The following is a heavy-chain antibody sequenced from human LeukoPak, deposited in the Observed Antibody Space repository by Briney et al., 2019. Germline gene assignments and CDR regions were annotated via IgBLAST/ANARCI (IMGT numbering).Heavy chain of an antibody. D-gene: IGHD6-13*01. CDR3: AKDGYSSSPTDH. CDR2: IYYSGST. J-gene: IGHJ4*02. V-gene: IGHV4-59*12. CDR1: GGSISSYY. Sequence: SETLSLTCTVSGGSISSYYWSWIRQPPGKGLEWIGYIYYSGSTNYNPSLKSRVTISVDTSKNQFSLKLRSVTAADTAVYYCAKDGYSSSPTDHWGQGTLVTVSS.